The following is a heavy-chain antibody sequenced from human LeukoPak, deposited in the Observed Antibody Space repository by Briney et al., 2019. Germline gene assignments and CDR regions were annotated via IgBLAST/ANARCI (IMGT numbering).Heavy chain of an antibody. D-gene: IGHD5-12*01. CDR2: IKQDGREK. Sequence: GGSLRLSCAASGFTFSDYWMNWVRQAPGKGPEWVANIKQDGREKYYLESVRGRFTISRDNAENSLYLQMNSLRAEDTALYYCASGRSGYDYYSGAFDIWGQGTMVTVSS. V-gene: IGHV3-7*03. CDR1: GFTFSDYW. CDR3: ASGRSGYDYYSGAFDI. J-gene: IGHJ3*02.